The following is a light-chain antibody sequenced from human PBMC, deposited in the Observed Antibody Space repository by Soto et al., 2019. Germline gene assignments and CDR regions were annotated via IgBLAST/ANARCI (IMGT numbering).Light chain of an antibody. J-gene: IGKJ1*01. V-gene: IGKV3-15*01. CDR3: QQYKDWPTT. CDR1: QSVSTT. Sequence: LVMTQSPATLSVSPGQRASLSCRASQSVSTTVAWYHQKTGQAPRILVYGASTRDTGIPARFSGSGAGTDFTLTITRLQSEDFGVYFCQQYKDWPTTFGQGTKVDIK. CDR2: GAS.